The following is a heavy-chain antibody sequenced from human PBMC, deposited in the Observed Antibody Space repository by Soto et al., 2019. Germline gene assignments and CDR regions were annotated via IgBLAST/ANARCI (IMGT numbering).Heavy chain of an antibody. J-gene: IGHJ6*02. CDR2: ISYDGSNK. D-gene: IGHD6-13*01. Sequence: QVQLVESGGGVVQPGRSLRLSCAASGFTFSSYAMHWVRQAPGKGLEWVAVISYDGSNKYYADSVKGRFTISRDNSKNTLYLQMNSLRAEDTAVYYCARGSSSWYYYYGMDVWGQGTTVTVSS. V-gene: IGHV3-30-3*01. CDR1: GFTFSSYA. CDR3: ARGSSSWYYYYGMDV.